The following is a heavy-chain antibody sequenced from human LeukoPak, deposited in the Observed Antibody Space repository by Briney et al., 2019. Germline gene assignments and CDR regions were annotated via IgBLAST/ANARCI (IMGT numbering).Heavy chain of an antibody. Sequence: GGSLRLSCAASGFTFNNYAMHWVRQAPGKGLEWVAVISYDGSNKYYADPVKGRFTISRDNSKNTLYLQMNSLRAEDTAVYYCAKAGISYYYYYMDVWGKGTTVTVSS. D-gene: IGHD3-10*01. CDR1: GFTFNNYA. J-gene: IGHJ6*03. CDR3: AKAGISYYYYYMDV. CDR2: ISYDGSNK. V-gene: IGHV3-30*04.